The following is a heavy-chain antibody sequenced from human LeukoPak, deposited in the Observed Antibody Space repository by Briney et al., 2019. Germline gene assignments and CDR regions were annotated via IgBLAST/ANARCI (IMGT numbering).Heavy chain of an antibody. V-gene: IGHV6-1*01. J-gene: IGHJ4*02. D-gene: IGHD3-10*01. CDR2: TYCRSKWYN. Sequence: SQTPSLTCAISGDSVSSNSAAWNWIRQSPSRGLEWLGRTYCRSKWYNDYAVSVKSRITINPDTSKNQFSLQLNSVTPEDTAVYYCARDLWFGELLSNNFDYWGQGTLVTVSS. CDR3: ARDLWFGELLSNNFDY. CDR1: GDSVSSNSAA.